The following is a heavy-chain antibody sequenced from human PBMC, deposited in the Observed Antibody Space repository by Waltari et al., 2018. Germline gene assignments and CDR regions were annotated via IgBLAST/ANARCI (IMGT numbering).Heavy chain of an antibody. V-gene: IGHV1-69*10. Sequence: QVQLVQSGAEVKKPGSSVKVSCKASGGTFSSYAISWVRQAPGQGLEWMGGIIPILGIANYAQKFQGRVTITADKSTRTAYMELSSLRSEDTAVYYCARGPYCGGDCFEYFQHWGQGTLVTVSS. J-gene: IGHJ1*01. D-gene: IGHD2-21*01. CDR1: GGTFSSYA. CDR3: ARGPYCGGDCFEYFQH. CDR2: IIPILGIA.